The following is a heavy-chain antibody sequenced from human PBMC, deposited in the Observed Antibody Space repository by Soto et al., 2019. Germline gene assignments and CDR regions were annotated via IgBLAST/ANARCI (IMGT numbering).Heavy chain of an antibody. Sequence: QVQLVQSGAEVKKPGSSVKVSCKASGGTFNTFAISWVRQAPGQGFEWLGGIIPIFRTPDYAQKFQGRVTIIAYESASTAYMELSSRRSEDTAVYYCARDKERQRLGGNYYYAMDIWGQGTTVTVSS. J-gene: IGHJ6*02. CDR2: IIPIFRTP. V-gene: IGHV1-69*12. CDR3: ARDKERQRLGGNYYYAMDI. D-gene: IGHD5-12*01. CDR1: GGTFNTFA.